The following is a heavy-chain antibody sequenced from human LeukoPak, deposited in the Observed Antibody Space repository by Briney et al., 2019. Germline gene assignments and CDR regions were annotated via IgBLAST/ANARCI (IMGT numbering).Heavy chain of an antibody. CDR3: AKGPVYGDYDFDY. J-gene: IGHJ4*02. D-gene: IGHD4-17*01. V-gene: IGHV3-30-3*01. Sequence: PGRSLRLSCAASGFTFSSYAMHWVRQAPGKGLEWVAVISYDGSNKYYADSVKGRFTISRDNSKNTLYLQMNSLRAEDTAVYYCAKGPVYGDYDFDYWGQGTLVTVSS. CDR2: ISYDGSNK. CDR1: GFTFSSYA.